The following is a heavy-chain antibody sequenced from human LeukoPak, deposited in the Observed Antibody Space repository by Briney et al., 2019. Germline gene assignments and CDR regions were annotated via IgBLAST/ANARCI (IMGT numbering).Heavy chain of an antibody. J-gene: IGHJ6*03. D-gene: IGHD5-24*01. CDR1: GFTFSSYE. V-gene: IGHV3-48*03. CDR3: ARDRRDGYNWNYYYYMDV. CDR2: ISSSGSTI. Sequence: GGSLRLSCAASGFTFSSYEMNWVRQAPGKGLEWVSYISSSGSTIYYADSVKGRFTISRDNAKNSLYLQMNNLRAEDTAVYYCARDRRDGYNWNYYYYMDVWGKGTTVTISS.